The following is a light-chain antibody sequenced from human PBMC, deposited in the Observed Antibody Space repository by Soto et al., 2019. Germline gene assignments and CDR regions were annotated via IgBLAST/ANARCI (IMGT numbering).Light chain of an antibody. Sequence: DIQLTQSPSTLSASVRDRVTITCRASENLNQWLAWYQQRPGTAPKLLIYQASNSESGVPPRFSGSGSGTDFTLTISSLQPEDLATYYCQHYKISTRYSFGQGTKVDIK. J-gene: IGKJ2*03. V-gene: IGKV1-5*03. CDR3: QHYKISTRYS. CDR1: ENLNQW. CDR2: QAS.